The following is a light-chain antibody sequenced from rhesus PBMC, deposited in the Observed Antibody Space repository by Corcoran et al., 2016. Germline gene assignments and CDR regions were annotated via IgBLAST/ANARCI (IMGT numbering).Light chain of an antibody. CDR3: SLHSSGYAT. J-gene: IGKJ1*01. Sequence: QVILTQSPATLSLSPGETATLSCRASQSVSSYLAWYQQKPGQAPRLLIYDASNRATGIPDRFSGRGSGTAFTLTISSLEPEDVGLYHCSLHSSGYATFGQGTKVEIK. CDR2: DAS. CDR1: QSVSSY. V-gene: IGKV3-10*01.